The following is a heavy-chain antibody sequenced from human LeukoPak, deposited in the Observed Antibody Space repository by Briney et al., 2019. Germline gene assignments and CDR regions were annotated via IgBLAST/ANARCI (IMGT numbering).Heavy chain of an antibody. Sequence: SETLSLTCTVSGGSISSSSLYWGWIRQPPGKGLEWIGSIYYSGRTYYNPSLKSRVTISIDTSKNQFSLKLSSVTAADTAVYYCARVGRSTVVTRYFDYWGQGTLVTVSS. V-gene: IGHV4-39*07. D-gene: IGHD4-23*01. J-gene: IGHJ4*02. CDR3: ARVGRSTVVTRYFDY. CDR1: GGSISSSSLY. CDR2: IYYSGRT.